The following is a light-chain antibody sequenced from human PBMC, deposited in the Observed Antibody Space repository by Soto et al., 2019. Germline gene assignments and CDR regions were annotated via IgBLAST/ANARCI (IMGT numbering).Light chain of an antibody. V-gene: IGLV2-11*01. Sequence: QSVLTQPRSVSGSPGQSVTISCTGTNSDVGDYNYVSWYQHHPGKAPKLMIFDVSKRPSGVPDRFSGSKSGNTASLTISGLQAEDEADYYFCSYAGSYTQVFGGGTKLTVL. J-gene: IGLJ2*01. CDR3: CSYAGSYTQV. CDR2: DVS. CDR1: NSDVGDYNY.